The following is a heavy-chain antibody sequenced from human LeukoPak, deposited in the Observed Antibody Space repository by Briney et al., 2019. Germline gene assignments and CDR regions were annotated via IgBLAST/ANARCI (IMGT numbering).Heavy chain of an antibody. D-gene: IGHD5-24*01. J-gene: IGHJ6*03. CDR1: GGTFSSYA. CDR3: ARREMATIIGTYYYYMDV. Sequence: VASVKVSCKASGGTFSSYAISWVRQAPGQGLEWMGWISAYNGNTNYAQKLQGRVTMTTDTSTSTAYMELRSLRSDDTAVYYCARREMATIIGTYYYYMDVWGKGTTVTVSS. CDR2: ISAYNGNT. V-gene: IGHV1-18*01.